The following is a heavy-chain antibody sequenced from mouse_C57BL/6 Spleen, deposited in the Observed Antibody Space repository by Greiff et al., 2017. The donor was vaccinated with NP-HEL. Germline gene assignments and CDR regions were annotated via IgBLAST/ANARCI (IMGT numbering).Heavy chain of an antibody. CDR1: GYTFTDYY. CDR3: ARGGQLRLRGDFDY. J-gene: IGHJ2*01. V-gene: IGHV1-26*01. D-gene: IGHD3-2*02. Sequence: EVQLQQSGPELVKPGASVKISCKASGYTFTDYYMNWVKQSHGKSLEWIGDINPNNGGTSYNQKFKGKATLTVDKSSSTAYMELRSLTSEDSAVYYCARGGQLRLRGDFDYWGQGTTLTVSS. CDR2: INPNNGGT.